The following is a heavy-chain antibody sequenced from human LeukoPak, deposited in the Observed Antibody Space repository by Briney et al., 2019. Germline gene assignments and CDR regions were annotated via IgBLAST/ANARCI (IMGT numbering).Heavy chain of an antibody. CDR3: AKDGHDYVWGSYRFVNFFDY. V-gene: IGHV3-23*01. CDR1: GFTFSSFA. D-gene: IGHD3-16*02. J-gene: IGHJ4*02. Sequence: GGSLRLSCAASGFTFSSFAMSWVRQAPGKGLEWVSAISGSGGSTFYADSVKGRFTVSRDNSKDTLYLKMNSLRAEDTAVYYCAKDGHDYVWGSYRFVNFFDYWGQGTLVTVSS. CDR2: ISGSGGST.